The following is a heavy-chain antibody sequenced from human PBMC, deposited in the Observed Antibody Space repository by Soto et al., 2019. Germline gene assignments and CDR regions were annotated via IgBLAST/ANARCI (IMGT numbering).Heavy chain of an antibody. D-gene: IGHD5-12*01. CDR1: GFTFNTYW. J-gene: IGHJ4*02. CDR2: MKQDGSEK. CDR3: ARALRGYGGSAFDY. Sequence: EVQLVASGGGLVQPGGSLRLSCAASGFTFNTYWMTWVRQTPGKGLEWVANMKQDGSEKYYVDSVKGRFTISRDNAKNSLYLQMNSLRAEDTAVYYCARALRGYGGSAFDYWGQGTLVTVSS. V-gene: IGHV3-7*01.